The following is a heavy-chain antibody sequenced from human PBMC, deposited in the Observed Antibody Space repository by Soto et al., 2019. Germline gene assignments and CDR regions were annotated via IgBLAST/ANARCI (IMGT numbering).Heavy chain of an antibody. CDR2: ITGGGDGT. CDR1: GFTFSSCA. D-gene: IGHD6-19*01. CDR3: AKDFNSSGWYEMDV. V-gene: IGHV3-23*01. Sequence: EVPLFETGGGLVQPGVSLRLSCSASGFTFSSCAMTWVCQAPGEGMKGVSAITGGGDGTYYADSVRGRFTISRDNSNNTLYLKMNSLRAEDTDVYYCAKDFNSSGWYEMDVWGKGATVTVSS. J-gene: IGHJ6*04.